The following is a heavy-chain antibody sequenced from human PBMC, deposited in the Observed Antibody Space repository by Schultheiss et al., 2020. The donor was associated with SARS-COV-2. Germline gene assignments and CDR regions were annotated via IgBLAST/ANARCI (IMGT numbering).Heavy chain of an antibody. Sequence: GESLKISCKASGYTFTGYYMHWVRQAPGQGLEWMGWINPNSGGTNYAQKFQGRVTMTRDTSISTAYMELSRLRSDDTAVYYCARHRLDSSGYLRFDYWGQGTLVTVSS. J-gene: IGHJ4*02. V-gene: IGHV1-2*02. D-gene: IGHD3-22*01. CDR2: INPNSGGT. CDR1: GYTFTGYY. CDR3: ARHRLDSSGYLRFDY.